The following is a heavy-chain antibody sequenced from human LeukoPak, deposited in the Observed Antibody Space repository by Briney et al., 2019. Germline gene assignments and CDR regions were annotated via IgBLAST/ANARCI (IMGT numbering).Heavy chain of an antibody. Sequence: PGRSLRLSCAASGFTFDDYAMHWVRQAPGKGLEWVSGISWNSGSIGYADSVKGRFTISRDNAKNSLYLQMNSPRAEDTALYYCAKDHIPNYGDHYFDYWGQGTLVTVSS. CDR3: AKDHIPNYGDHYFDY. J-gene: IGHJ4*02. CDR1: GFTFDDYA. V-gene: IGHV3-9*01. D-gene: IGHD4-17*01. CDR2: ISWNSGSI.